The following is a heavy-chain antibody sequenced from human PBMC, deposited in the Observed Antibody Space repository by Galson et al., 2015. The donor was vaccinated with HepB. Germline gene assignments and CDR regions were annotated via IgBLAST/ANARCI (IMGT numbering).Heavy chain of an antibody. CDR1: GYTFTGYY. CDR3: ARHAGVGWFDP. D-gene: IGHD3-10*01. CDR2: INPNSGGT. Sequence: SVKVSCKASGYTFTGYYMHWVRQAPGQGLEWMGRINPNSGGTNYAQKFQGRVTMTRDTSISTAYLQWSSLKASDTAMYYCARHAGVGWFDPWGQGTLVTVSS. V-gene: IGHV1-2*06. J-gene: IGHJ5*02.